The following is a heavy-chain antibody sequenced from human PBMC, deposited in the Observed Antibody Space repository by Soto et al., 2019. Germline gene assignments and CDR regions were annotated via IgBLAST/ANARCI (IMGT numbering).Heavy chain of an antibody. CDR3: ARDLASSWRSTYLGY. V-gene: IGHV3-23*01. Sequence: EVQLLESGGVLVQPGGSLRLSCAASGFTFSSYALSWVRQAPGKGLEWVSGISGDGATTYYTDSVKGRFTISRDSSTNTLYLQMNSLRAEGSAVYYFARDLASSWRSTYLGYRGQGTLVNVSS. D-gene: IGHD6-13*01. CDR2: ISGDGATT. CDR1: GFTFSSYA. J-gene: IGHJ4*02.